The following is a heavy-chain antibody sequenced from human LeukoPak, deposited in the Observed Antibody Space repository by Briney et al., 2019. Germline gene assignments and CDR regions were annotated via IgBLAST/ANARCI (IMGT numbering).Heavy chain of an antibody. Sequence: ASVKVSCKASGYTFTSYHMHWVRQAPGQGLEWMGIINPSGGSTSYAQKFQDRVTMTRDTSTSTVYMELSSLKSEDTAVYYRAREGYDSGTYYYYWGQGTLVTVSP. D-gene: IGHD3-10*01. CDR2: INPSGGST. J-gene: IGHJ4*02. V-gene: IGHV1-46*01. CDR1: GYTFTSYH. CDR3: AREGYDSGTYYYY.